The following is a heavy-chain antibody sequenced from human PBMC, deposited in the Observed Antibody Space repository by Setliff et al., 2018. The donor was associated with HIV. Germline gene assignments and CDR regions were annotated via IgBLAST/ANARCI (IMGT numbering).Heavy chain of an antibody. CDR2: IYSTGST. CDR3: AKGAGFYGDYTFDY. CDR1: GASITSHY. V-gene: IGHV4-59*11. D-gene: IGHD4-17*01. Sequence: LSITCTVSGASITSHYWSWIRQSPGRELEWIGYIYSTGSTNYNHSLQSRVSISMDASKNKFSLKVTSVTSADTAVYYCAKGAGFYGDYTFDYWGQGNLSTVSS. J-gene: IGHJ4*02.